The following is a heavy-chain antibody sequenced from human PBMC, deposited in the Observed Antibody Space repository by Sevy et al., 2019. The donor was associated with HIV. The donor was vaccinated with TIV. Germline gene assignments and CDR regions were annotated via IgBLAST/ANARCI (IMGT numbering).Heavy chain of an antibody. V-gene: IGHV3-33*01. D-gene: IGHD3-10*01. Sequence: GGYLRLSCAASGFTFSSYGMHWVRQTPGKGLEWVAVIWYDGSNKYYADSVKGRFTISRDNSKNTLYLQMNSLRAEDTVVYYCVRDKLPPVMVTMVRGALSYYFDYWGQGTLVTVSS. CDR2: IWYDGSNK. CDR3: VRDKLPPVMVTMVRGALSYYFDY. CDR1: GFTFSSYG. J-gene: IGHJ4*02.